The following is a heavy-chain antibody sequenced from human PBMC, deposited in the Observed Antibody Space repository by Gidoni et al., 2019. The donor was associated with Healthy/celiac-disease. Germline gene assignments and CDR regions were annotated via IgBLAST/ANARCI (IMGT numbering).Heavy chain of an antibody. CDR3: ARGKKWELLRTHFDY. J-gene: IGHJ4*02. CDR2: ISYDGSNK. Sequence: QVQLVESGGGVVQPGRSLRLSCAASGFTFSSYGMHWVRQAPGKGLEWVAVISYDGSNKYYADSVKGRFTISRDNSKNTLYLQMNSLRAEDTAVYYCARGKKWELLRTHFDYWGQGTLVTVSS. V-gene: IGHV3-30*03. D-gene: IGHD1-26*01. CDR1: GFTFSSYG.